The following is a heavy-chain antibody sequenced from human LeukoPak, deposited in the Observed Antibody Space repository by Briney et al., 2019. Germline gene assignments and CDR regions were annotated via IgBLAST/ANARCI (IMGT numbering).Heavy chain of an antibody. CDR1: GFTFSSYE. J-gene: IGHJ6*03. CDR2: ISSSGSTI. V-gene: IGHV3-48*03. CDR3: ARDGRRVTTKYYYYYYYMDV. D-gene: IGHD4-17*01. Sequence: PGGSLRLSCAASGFTFSSYEMNWVRQAPGKGLEWVSYISSSGSTIYYADSVKGRFTISRDNSKNTLYLQMNSLRAEDTAVYYCARDGRRVTTKYYYYYYYMDVWGKGTTVTISS.